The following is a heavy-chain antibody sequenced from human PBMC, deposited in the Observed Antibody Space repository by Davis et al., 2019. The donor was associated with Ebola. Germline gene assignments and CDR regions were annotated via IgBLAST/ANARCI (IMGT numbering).Heavy chain of an antibody. J-gene: IGHJ6*04. Sequence: ASVKVSCKVSGYTLAELSVHWVRQAPGRGLEWMGAFDPEDGEAIYARKFQGRITMTEDTSTDTAYMELSSLRSDDTAVYYCARDRVRQATGFLEWLNYGMDVWGKGTTVTVSS. V-gene: IGHV1-24*01. D-gene: IGHD3-3*01. CDR3: ARDRVRQATGFLEWLNYGMDV. CDR2: FDPEDGEA. CDR1: GYTLAELS.